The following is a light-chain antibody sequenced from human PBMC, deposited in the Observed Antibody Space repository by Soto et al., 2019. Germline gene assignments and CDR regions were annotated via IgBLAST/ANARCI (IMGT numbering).Light chain of an antibody. CDR2: EVN. CDR3: SSYTSSSTLFYV. V-gene: IGLV2-14*01. J-gene: IGLJ1*01. Sequence: QSALTQPASVSGSPGQSITISCTGTSSDVGGYNYVSWYQQHPGKAPKLMIYEVNNRPSGVSNRFSGSKSGNTASLTISGLQAEDEADYYCSSYTSSSTLFYVFGTGTKVTVL. CDR1: SSDVGGYNY.